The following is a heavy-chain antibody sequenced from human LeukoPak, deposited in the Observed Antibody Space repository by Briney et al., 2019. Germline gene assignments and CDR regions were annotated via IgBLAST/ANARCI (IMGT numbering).Heavy chain of an antibody. CDR3: AREGIAPDY. CDR1: GGSISSYY. J-gene: IGHJ4*02. CDR2: IYYSGST. Sequence: PSETLSLTCTVSGGSISSYYWSWIRQPPGKGLESIGYIYYSGSTNYNPSLKSRVTISVDTSKNQFSLKLSSVTAADTAVYYCAREGIAPDYWGQGTLVTVSS. D-gene: IGHD6-13*01. V-gene: IGHV4-59*12.